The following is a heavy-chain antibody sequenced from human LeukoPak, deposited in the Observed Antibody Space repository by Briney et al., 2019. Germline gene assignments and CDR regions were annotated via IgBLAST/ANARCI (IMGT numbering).Heavy chain of an antibody. CDR1: GYTFTSYD. V-gene: IGHV1-8*01. D-gene: IGHD4-23*01. CDR2: MNPNSGNR. J-gene: IGHJ4*02. CDR3: ARGQRDLTHGLSYYFDS. Sequence: GASVKVSCKASGYTFTSYDINWVRQATGQGLEWMGWMNPNSGNRGYAQKFQGRVTMTRNTSISTAYMELSSLRSEDTAVYYCARGQRDLTHGLSYYFDSWGQGTLVTVSS.